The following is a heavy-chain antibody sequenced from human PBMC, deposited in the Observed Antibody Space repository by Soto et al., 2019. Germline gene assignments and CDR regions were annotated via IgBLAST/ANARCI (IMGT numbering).Heavy chain of an antibody. CDR3: ARMSVTFGGVIVIIDY. Sequence: QVTLKESGPVLVKPTETLTLTCTVSGFSLSNARMGVSWIRQPPGKALEWLAHIFSNDEKSYSTSLKSRLTISKDTSKSQVVLTMTNMDPVGTATYYCARMSVTFGGVIVIIDYWGQGTLVTVSS. CDR1: GFSLSNARMG. D-gene: IGHD3-16*02. J-gene: IGHJ4*02. V-gene: IGHV2-26*01. CDR2: IFSNDEK.